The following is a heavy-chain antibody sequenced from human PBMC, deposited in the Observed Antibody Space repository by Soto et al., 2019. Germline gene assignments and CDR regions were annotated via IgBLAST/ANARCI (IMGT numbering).Heavy chain of an antibody. V-gene: IGHV3-30*03. CDR2: ISYDGSNK. CDR3: AREFDYYDSRAPSFDY. Sequence: GGSLRLSCAASGFTFSSYSMNWVRQAPGKGLEWVAVISYDGSNKYYADSVKGRFTISRDNSKNTLYLQMNSLRAEDTAVYYCAREFDYYDSRAPSFDYWGQGTLVTVSS. D-gene: IGHD3-22*01. J-gene: IGHJ4*02. CDR1: GFTFSSYS.